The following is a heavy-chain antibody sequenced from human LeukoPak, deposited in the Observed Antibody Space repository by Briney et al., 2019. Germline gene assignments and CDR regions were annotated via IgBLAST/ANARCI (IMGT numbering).Heavy chain of an antibody. V-gene: IGHV3-7*01. J-gene: IGHJ4*02. CDR3: ARDSAGNDY. D-gene: IGHD6-13*01. CDR1: GFTFSTYS. Sequence: GGSLRLSCVASGFTFSTYSMSWVRQAPGKGLEWVANIKEDGSEEYYVDSLEGRFTISRDNAKNSLYLQMNSLRAEDTAMYYCARDSAGNDYWGQGTLVTVSS. CDR2: IKEDGSEE.